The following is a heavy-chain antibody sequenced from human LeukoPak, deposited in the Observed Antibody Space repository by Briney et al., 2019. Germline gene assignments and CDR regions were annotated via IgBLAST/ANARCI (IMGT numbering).Heavy chain of an antibody. CDR1: GFTFSSYD. D-gene: IGHD3-16*02. CDR3: ARGPFSSLAFDY. CDR2: ISGGGGST. V-gene: IGHV3-23*01. J-gene: IGHJ4*02. Sequence: PGGSLRLSCAASGFTFSSYDMSWVRQAPGKGLEWVSAISGGGGSTYYADSVKGRFTISRDNSKNTLYLQMNSLRAEDTAVYYCARGPFSSLAFDYWGQGTLVTVSS.